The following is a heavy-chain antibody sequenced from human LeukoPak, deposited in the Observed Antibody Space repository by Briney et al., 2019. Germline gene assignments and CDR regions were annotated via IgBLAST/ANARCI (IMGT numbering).Heavy chain of an antibody. J-gene: IGHJ4*02. V-gene: IGHV5-51*01. D-gene: IGHD1-26*01. CDR3: ARRETGVGATGEFDY. Sequence: LGESLKISCKGSGYSFTSYWIGWVRQMPGKGLEWMGIIYPGDSDTRYSPSFQGQVTISADKSISTAYLQWSSLKASDTAMYYCARRETGVGATGEFDYWGQGTLVTVSS. CDR2: IYPGDSDT. CDR1: GYSFTSYW.